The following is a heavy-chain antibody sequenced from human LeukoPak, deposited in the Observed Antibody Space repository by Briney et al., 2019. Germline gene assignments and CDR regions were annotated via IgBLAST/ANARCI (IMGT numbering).Heavy chain of an antibody. CDR1: GFTFSDAW. CDR2: IKSRADGGTP. D-gene: IGHD3-22*01. V-gene: IGHV3-15*01. J-gene: IGHJ3*02. CDR3: ATQGLLDAFDI. Sequence: PGGSLRLSCAASGFTFSDAWMIWVRQAPGKGLEWVGRIKSRADGGTPDYAAPVTGRFTISGDDSNGTLFLQMNSLTTEGTAVYYCATQGLLDAFDIWGQGTMVIVSS.